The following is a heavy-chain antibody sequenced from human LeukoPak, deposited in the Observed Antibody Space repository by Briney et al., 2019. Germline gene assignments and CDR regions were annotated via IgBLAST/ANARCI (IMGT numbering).Heavy chain of an antibody. D-gene: IGHD4-17*01. CDR1: GDSISSSKW. CDR3: ATHTVTTKSFDY. J-gene: IGHJ4*02. CDR2: IHHSGSA. Sequence: PSETLSLTCVVSGDSISSSKWWSWVRPPPGKGLEWIGEIHHSGSANYNPSLKSRVTISVDKSENQFSLKLTSVTAADTAVYYCATHTVTTKSFDYWGQGTLVTVSS. V-gene: IGHV4/OR15-8*01.